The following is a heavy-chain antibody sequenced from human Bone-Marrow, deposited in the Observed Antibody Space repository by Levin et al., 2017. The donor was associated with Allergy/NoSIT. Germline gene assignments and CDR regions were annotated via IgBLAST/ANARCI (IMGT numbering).Heavy chain of an antibody. V-gene: IGHV3-13*01. CDR1: GFTFTNYD. D-gene: IGHD4/OR15-4a*01. Sequence: LSLTCVASGFTFTNYDMHWVRQAPGSGLEWVSGIGPDGDTYYPASVEGRFTISRENAKSSLFLQMNGLRVGDTAIYYCARVSTAGDYDGMDVWGQGTTVTVSS. J-gene: IGHJ6*02. CDR2: IGPDGDT. CDR3: ARVSTAGDYDGMDV.